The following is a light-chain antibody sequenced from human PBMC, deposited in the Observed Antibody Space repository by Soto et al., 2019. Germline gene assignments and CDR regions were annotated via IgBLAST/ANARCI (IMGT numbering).Light chain of an antibody. Sequence: DIQMTQSASTLSASVGDRFTITCRSSQSISSWLAWYQQKLGRAPRLLIYDASSLESGVPSRFSGSGYGTEFTLTISSLQPDDFATYYCQQYNTYSSLTFGGGTRWIS. CDR1: QSISSW. CDR2: DAS. V-gene: IGKV1-5*01. J-gene: IGKJ4*01. CDR3: QQYNTYSSLT.